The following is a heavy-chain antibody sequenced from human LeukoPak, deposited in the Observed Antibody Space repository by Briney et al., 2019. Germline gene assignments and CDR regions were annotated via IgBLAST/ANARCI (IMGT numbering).Heavy chain of an antibody. J-gene: IGHJ4*02. CDR2: ISGNGGST. CDR1: GFTFSSYA. CDR3: VRGHSSSSNYFDY. V-gene: IGHV3-64D*09. Sequence: GGSLRLSCSASGFTFSSYAMRWVRQAPGKGLEYVSGISGNGGSTNYEDSVKGRFTISRDNSKNTLYLQMSSLRAEDTAVYYCVRGHSSSSNYFDYWGQESLVTVSS. D-gene: IGHD6-6*01.